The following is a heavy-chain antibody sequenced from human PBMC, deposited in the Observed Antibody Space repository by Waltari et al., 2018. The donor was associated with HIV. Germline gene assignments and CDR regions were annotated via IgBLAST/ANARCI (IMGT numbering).Heavy chain of an antibody. D-gene: IGHD2-2*01. CDR1: RMTFSRYD. V-gene: IGHV3-33*01. J-gene: IGHJ3*02. Sequence: QVQLVESGGGVVQPGRSLRLSCAASRMTFSRYDMHWVRQAPGKGREAGAVIWHYGSNQYYVDSVKGRFTISRDNSRNTLYLQMNSLRVEDTAVYYCARSTYQQLRNGFDIWGQGTMVAVAS. CDR2: IWHYGSNQ. CDR3: ARSTYQQLRNGFDI.